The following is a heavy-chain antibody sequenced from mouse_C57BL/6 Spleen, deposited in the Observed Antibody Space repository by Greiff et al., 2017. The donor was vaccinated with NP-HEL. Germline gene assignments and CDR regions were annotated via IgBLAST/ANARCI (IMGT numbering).Heavy chain of an antibody. D-gene: IGHD3-2*02. V-gene: IGHV6-6*01. CDR1: GFTFSDAW. J-gene: IGHJ2*01. CDR2: IRNKANNHAT. Sequence: DVKLQESGGGLVQPGGSMKLSCAASGFTFSDAWMDWVRQSPEKGLEWVAEIRNKANNHATYYAESVKGRFTISRDDSKSSVYLQMNSLRADDTGIYYCTRRGSSVLFDYWGQGTTLTVSS. CDR3: TRRGSSVLFDY.